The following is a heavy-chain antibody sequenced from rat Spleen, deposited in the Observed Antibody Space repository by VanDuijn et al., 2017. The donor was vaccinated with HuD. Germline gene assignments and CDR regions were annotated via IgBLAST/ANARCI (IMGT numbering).Heavy chain of an antibody. V-gene: IGHV2-72*01. CDR1: GFSLTSYH. D-gene: IGHD1-12*02. CDR3: ARDHDGSYYYGNWFAY. Sequence: QVQLKESGPGLVQPSQTLSLTCTVSGFSLTSYHVSWVRQPPGKSLVWMGTIWAGGGTNYNSAVQSRLSISRDTSKSQVFLKMNSLQPEDTGNYYCARDHDGSYYYGNWFAYWGQGTLVTVSS. J-gene: IGHJ3*01. CDR2: IWAGGGT.